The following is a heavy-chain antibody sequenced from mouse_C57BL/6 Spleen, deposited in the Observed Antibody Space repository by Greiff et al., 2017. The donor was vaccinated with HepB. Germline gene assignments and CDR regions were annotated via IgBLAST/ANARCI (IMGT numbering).Heavy chain of an antibody. CDR1: GFTFSDAW. CDR2: IRNKANNHAT. J-gene: IGHJ4*01. D-gene: IGHD2-4*01. Sequence: EVMLVESGGGLVQPGGSMKLSCTASGFTFSDAWMDWVRQSPEKGLEWVAEIRNKANNHATYYAESVKGRFTISRDDSKSSVYLQMNSLRAEDTGIYYCTSRGLRRGDYYAMDYWGQGTSVTVSS. CDR3: TSRGLRRGDYYAMDY. V-gene: IGHV6-6*01.